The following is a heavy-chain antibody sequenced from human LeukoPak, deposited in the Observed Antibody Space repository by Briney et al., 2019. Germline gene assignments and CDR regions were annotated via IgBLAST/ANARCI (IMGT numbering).Heavy chain of an antibody. CDR1: GYTFPGHY. Sequence: ASVKVSCKASGYTFPGHYMHWVRQAPGQGLEWMGWINPNSGGTNYAQKFQGRVTMTRDTSISTAYMELSRLRSDDTAVYYCARDRYGGFDYWGQGTLVTVSS. CDR2: INPNSGGT. V-gene: IGHV1-2*02. J-gene: IGHJ4*02. CDR3: ARDRYGGFDY. D-gene: IGHD1-14*01.